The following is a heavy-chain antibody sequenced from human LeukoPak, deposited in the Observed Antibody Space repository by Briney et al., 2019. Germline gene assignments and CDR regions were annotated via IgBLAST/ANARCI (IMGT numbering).Heavy chain of an antibody. J-gene: IGHJ4*02. CDR3: AKDGYSSGWAPFDY. Sequence: GGSLRLSCAASGFTFSSYAMSWVRQAPGKGLEWVSAISGSGSSTYYADSVKGRFTISRDNSKNTLYLQMNSLRAEDTAVYYCAKDGYSSGWAPFDYWGQGTLVTVSS. CDR2: ISGSGSST. CDR1: GFTFSSYA. V-gene: IGHV3-23*01. D-gene: IGHD6-19*01.